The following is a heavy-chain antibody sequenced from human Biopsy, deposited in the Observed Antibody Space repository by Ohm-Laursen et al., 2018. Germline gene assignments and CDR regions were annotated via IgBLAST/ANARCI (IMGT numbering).Heavy chain of an antibody. CDR1: GFAFSYYG. Sequence: SLRLSCTASGFAFSYYGLHWVRQAPGRGLEWVAAVSSDGKNKHYADSVQGQFTISRDNSKNTVDLQMNSLRAEDTAVYYCAKGLYSGSYYYDSWGQGTLVTVSS. V-gene: IGHV3-30*18. CDR2: VSSDGKNK. J-gene: IGHJ4*02. CDR3: AKGLYSGSYYYDS. D-gene: IGHD1-26*01.